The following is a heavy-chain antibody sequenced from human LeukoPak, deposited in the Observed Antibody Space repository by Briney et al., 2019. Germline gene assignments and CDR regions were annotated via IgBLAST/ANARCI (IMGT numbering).Heavy chain of an antibody. J-gene: IGHJ5*02. D-gene: IGHD3-22*01. CDR2: IYYSGST. Sequence: SETLSLTCTVPGGSISSYYWSWIRQPPGKGLEWIGYIYYSGSTNYNPSLKSRVTISVDTSKNQFSLKLSSVTAADTAVYYCARDYYDSSGYLNWFDPWGQGTLVTVSS. CDR1: GGSISSYY. V-gene: IGHV4-59*01. CDR3: ARDYYDSSGYLNWFDP.